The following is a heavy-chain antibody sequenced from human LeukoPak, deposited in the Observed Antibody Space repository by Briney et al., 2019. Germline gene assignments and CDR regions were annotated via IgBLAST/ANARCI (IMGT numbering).Heavy chain of an antibody. J-gene: IGHJ4*02. CDR2: IHHSGST. V-gene: IGHV4-34*01. CDR1: GGSVSAYY. Sequence: SETLSLTCAVYGGSVSAYYWSWIRQSPGKGLEWIGEIHHSGSTKYNPSLKSRVTISVDMSQSQFSLKLTSVTAADTAVYYCATEEGYNAYWGQGILVTVSS. CDR3: ATEEGYNAY. D-gene: IGHD5-24*01.